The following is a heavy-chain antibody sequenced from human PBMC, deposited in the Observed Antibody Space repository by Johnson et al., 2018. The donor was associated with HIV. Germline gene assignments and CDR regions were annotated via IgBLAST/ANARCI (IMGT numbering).Heavy chain of an antibody. D-gene: IGHD2-15*01. CDR2: IRSKANSYAT. CDR1: GFTFSGSA. V-gene: IGHV3-73*02. Sequence: VQLVESGGGLVQPGGSLKLSCAASGFTFSGSAMHWVRQASGKGLEWVGRIRSKANSYATAYAASVKGRFTISRDASKNTAYLQMNSLKTEDTAVYYCTSKKSIGYCSGGSCYSPPFDIWGQGTMVTVSS. J-gene: IGHJ3*02. CDR3: TSKKSIGYCSGGSCYSPPFDI.